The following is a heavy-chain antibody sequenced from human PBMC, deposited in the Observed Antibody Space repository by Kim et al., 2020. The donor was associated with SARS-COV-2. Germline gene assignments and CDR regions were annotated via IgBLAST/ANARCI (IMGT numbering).Heavy chain of an antibody. V-gene: IGHV3-48*03. CDR2: ISSSGSTI. CDR1: GFTFSSYE. J-gene: IGHJ4*02. D-gene: IGHD4-17*01. CDR3: ARERYNQVDYGPSGGFDY. Sequence: GGSLRLSCAASGFTFSSYEMNWVRQAPGKGLEWVSYISSSGSTIYYADSVKGRFTISRDNAKNSLYLQMNSLRAEDTAVYYCARERYNQVDYGPSGGFDYWGQGTLVTVSS.